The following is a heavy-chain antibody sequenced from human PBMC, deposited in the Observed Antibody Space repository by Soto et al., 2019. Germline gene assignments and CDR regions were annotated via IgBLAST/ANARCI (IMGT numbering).Heavy chain of an antibody. CDR1: GFTFSSYG. J-gene: IGHJ4*02. CDR3: ARGVGFGELSSDY. V-gene: IGHV3-33*01. D-gene: IGHD3-10*01. Sequence: QVQLVESGGGVVQPGRSLRLSCAASGFTFSSYGMHWVRQAPGKGLEWVAVIWYDGSNKYYADSVKGRFTISRDNSKNTLYLQMNSLRAEDTAVYYCARGVGFGELSSDYWGQGTLVTVSS. CDR2: IWYDGSNK.